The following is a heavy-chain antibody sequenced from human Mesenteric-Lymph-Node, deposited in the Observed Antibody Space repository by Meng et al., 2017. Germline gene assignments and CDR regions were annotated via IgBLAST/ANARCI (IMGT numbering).Heavy chain of an antibody. CDR1: GYTFTSYG. D-gene: IGHD6-13*01. J-gene: IGHJ4*01. Sequence: SVKVSCKASGYTFTSYGISWVRQAPGQGLEWMGGTIPIFGTANYAQKFQGRVTLTGDKSTSTAYMELSSLRSEDTAVYYCARDDSYSSSRQDYWGQGTLVTVSS. CDR3: ARDDSYSSSRQDY. CDR2: TIPIFGTA. V-gene: IGHV1-69*06.